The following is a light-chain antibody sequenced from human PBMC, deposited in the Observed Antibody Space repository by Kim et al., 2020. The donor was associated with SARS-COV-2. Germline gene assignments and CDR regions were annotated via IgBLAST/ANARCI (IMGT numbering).Light chain of an antibody. V-gene: IGKV1-5*03. CDR3: QQYNSYPWT. CDR1: QSISGW. J-gene: IGKJ1*01. CDR2: KAS. Sequence: ASVGNSVTSTCRASQSISGWLAWYQKKPGKAPKLLIYKASSLESGVPSRFSGSGSGTEYTLTVSSLQPDDFATYYCQQYNSYPWTFGQGTKVDIK.